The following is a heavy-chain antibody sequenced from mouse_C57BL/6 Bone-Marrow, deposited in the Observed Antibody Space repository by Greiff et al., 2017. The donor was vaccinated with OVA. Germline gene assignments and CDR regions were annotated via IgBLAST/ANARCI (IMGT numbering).Heavy chain of an antibody. Sequence: VQLQQSGAELARPGASVKLSCKASGYTFTSYGISWVKQRTGQGLEWIGEIYPRSGNTYYNEKFKGKATLTADKSSSTAYMELRSLTSEDSAVYFCARREGWFAYWGQGTLVTVSA. CDR1: GYTFTSYG. V-gene: IGHV1-81*01. CDR2: IYPRSGNT. J-gene: IGHJ3*01. CDR3: ARREGWFAY.